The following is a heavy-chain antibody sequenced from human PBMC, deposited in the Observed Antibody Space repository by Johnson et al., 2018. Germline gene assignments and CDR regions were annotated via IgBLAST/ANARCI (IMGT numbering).Heavy chain of an antibody. Sequence: VQLQESGGGLVQPGGFLRLSCAASGFTFSAYNMNWVRQAQGKGLEWISYISSSFRTISYADSVTGRFTISRDNSKRTLYLHMNSLRAEDTAIYYCAKPTDNYDSSGYFGYYYHGMDVWGQGTTVTVSS. V-gene: IGHV3-48*01. D-gene: IGHD3-22*01. J-gene: IGHJ6*02. CDR1: GFTFSAYN. CDR3: AKPTDNYDSSGYFGYYYHGMDV. CDR2: ISSSFRTI.